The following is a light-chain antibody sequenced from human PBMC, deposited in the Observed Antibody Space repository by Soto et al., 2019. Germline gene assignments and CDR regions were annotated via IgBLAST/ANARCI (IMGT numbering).Light chain of an antibody. J-gene: IGKJ1*01. CDR2: RAF. CDR3: QQSFSTPTWT. CDR1: LSVSSD. Sequence: EIVMTQSPATLSLSPGERATLSCRASLSVSSDLAWYRQKPGQAPRLLIYRAFTRATGIPARFSGSGFGTDFTLTISSLQSEDYATYFCQQSFSTPTWTFGPGTKVESK. V-gene: IGKV3-15*01.